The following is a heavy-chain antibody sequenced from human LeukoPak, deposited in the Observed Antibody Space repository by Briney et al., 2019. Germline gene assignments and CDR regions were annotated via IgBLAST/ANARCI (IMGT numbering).Heavy chain of an antibody. CDR2: INAGNGDT. D-gene: IGHD1-26*01. J-gene: IGHJ4*02. CDR1: GYTFSSYD. CDR3: ARAQLGSYRPGDY. V-gene: IGHV1-3*01. Sequence: EASVKVSCKASGYTFSSYDIHWVRQSPGQRLEWMGRINAGNGDTTYSQKFQGKITFTRDTSASTHYMELSSLRFEDTAVYYCARAQLGSYRPGDYWGQGTLITVSS.